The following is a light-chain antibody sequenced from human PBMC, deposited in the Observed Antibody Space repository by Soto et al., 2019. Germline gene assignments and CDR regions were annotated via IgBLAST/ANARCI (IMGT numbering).Light chain of an antibody. Sequence: DIQMTQSPSTLSASVGDRVTITCRASQSISSWLAWYQQKPGKAPKLLINDASNLEGGVPSRFAGSGSGTEFTLTISSLQPDDSATYYCQEYNSWWTFGQGTKVDIK. J-gene: IGKJ1*01. V-gene: IGKV1-5*01. CDR1: QSISSW. CDR2: DAS. CDR3: QEYNSWWT.